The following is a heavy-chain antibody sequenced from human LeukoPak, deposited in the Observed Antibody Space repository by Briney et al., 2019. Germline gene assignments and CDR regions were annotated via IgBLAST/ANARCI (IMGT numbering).Heavy chain of an antibody. Sequence: GGSLRLSCAASGFTFSTYDMHWVRQPTGKGLEWVAAISTRGDTFYAGSVRGRFTVSRDNGKNSFYLQMTSLRVGDTAVYYCARGTDGFDPWGQGTLVTASS. J-gene: IGHJ5*02. V-gene: IGHV3-13*01. CDR1: GFTFSTYD. CDR2: ISTRGDT. CDR3: ARGTDGFDP. D-gene: IGHD3/OR15-3a*01.